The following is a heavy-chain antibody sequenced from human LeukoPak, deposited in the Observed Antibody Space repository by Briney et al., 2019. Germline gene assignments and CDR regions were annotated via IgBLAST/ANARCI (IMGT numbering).Heavy chain of an antibody. J-gene: IGHJ4*02. V-gene: IGHV4-39*01. CDR2: FTGNT. Sequence: SETLSLTSTVSGGSISSSTYHWGWIRQPPGKGLEWIGSFTGNTYSNPSLKSRVTISLDTSKNQFSLKLTSVTPADTAMYYCTRLVNGRPLDLSGQGVLVTVSS. CDR1: GGSISSSTYH. CDR3: TRLVNGRPLDL. D-gene: IGHD2-8*01.